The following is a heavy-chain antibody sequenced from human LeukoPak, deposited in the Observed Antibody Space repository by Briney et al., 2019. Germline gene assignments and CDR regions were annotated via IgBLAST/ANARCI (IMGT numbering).Heavy chain of an antibody. V-gene: IGHV3-23*01. CDR2: IDASSHYT. CDR1: GFTLSSHA. CDR3: ANFVDTSMWGNDY. J-gene: IGHJ4*02. D-gene: IGHD5-18*01. Sequence: GGSLRLSCAAPGFTLSSHAMSWVRQAPGKGREWVSAIDASSHYTYYADSVQGRFTISRDNSKNTLYLQMNSLRAEDTALYYCANFVDTSMWGNDYWGLGTLVTVSS.